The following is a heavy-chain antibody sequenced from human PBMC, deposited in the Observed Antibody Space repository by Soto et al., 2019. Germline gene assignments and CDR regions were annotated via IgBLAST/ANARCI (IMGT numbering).Heavy chain of an antibody. Sequence: QVQLVESGGGVVQPGRSLRLSCAASGFTFSSYGMHWVRQAPGKGLEWVAVIWYDGSNKYYADSVKGRFTISRDNSKNTLYLQMNSLRAEDTAVYYCARTTEWFGDHYGMDVWGQGTTVTVSS. CDR2: IWYDGSNK. D-gene: IGHD3-10*01. J-gene: IGHJ6*02. CDR1: GFTFSSYG. CDR3: ARTTEWFGDHYGMDV. V-gene: IGHV3-33*01.